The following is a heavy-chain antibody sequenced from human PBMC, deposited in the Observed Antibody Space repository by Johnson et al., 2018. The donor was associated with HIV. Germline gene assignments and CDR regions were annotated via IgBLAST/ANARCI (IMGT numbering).Heavy chain of an antibody. CDR1: GFTFSSYW. CDR3: ARVPPFGTHPDGAFDI. CDR2: IKQDGSEK. Sequence: VQLVESGGGLVQPGGSLRLSCAASGFTFSSYWMSWVRQAPGQGLEWVANIKQDGSEKYSVDSVKGRFTISRDNAKNSLYLQMNSLRAEDTAVYYCARVPPFGTHPDGAFDIWGQGTMVTVSS. D-gene: IGHD1-1*01. J-gene: IGHJ3*02. V-gene: IGHV3-7*05.